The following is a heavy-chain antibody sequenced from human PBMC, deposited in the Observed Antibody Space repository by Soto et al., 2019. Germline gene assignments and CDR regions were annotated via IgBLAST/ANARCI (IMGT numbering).Heavy chain of an antibody. D-gene: IGHD1-26*01. V-gene: IGHV3-30*18. CDR3: AKDRWELPIRLGLIDY. CDR1: GFTFSSYG. J-gene: IGHJ4*02. CDR2: ISYDGSDK. Sequence: QVQLVESGGGVVQPGRSLRLSCAASGFTFSSYGMHWVRQAPGKGLEWVAVISYDGSDKYYADSVKGRFTISRDNSKNTLYLQMNSLRAEDTAVYYCAKDRWELPIRLGLIDYWGQGTLVTVSS.